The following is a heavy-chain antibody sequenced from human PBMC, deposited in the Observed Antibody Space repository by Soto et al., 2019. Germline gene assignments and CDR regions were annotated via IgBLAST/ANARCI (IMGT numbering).Heavy chain of an antibody. V-gene: IGHV4-28*01. CDR3: ARLHGYCISSSCHGHYAMDV. J-gene: IGHJ6*02. Sequence: SETLSLTCAVSGYSISISNWWGWIRQPPGKGLEWIGYIYYSGTTYYNPSLKSRVTMSVDTSKNQFSLKLTSVTAVDTAVYYCARLHGYCISSSCHGHYAMDVWGQGTTVTVSS. CDR1: GYSISISNW. D-gene: IGHD2-2*01. CDR2: IYYSGTT.